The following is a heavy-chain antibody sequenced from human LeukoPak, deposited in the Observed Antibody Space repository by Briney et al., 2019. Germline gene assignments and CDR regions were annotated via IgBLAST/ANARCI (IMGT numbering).Heavy chain of an antibody. CDR3: ARGETSSYDY. D-gene: IGHD2-2*01. CDR1: GFTVSINY. Sequence: GGSLRLSCAASGFTVSINYMSWVRQAPGKGLEWVSVIYSGGNTYYADSVKGRFTISRDNSKNTVYPQMNSLRAEDTAVYYCARGETSSYDYWGQGTLVTVSS. J-gene: IGHJ4*02. CDR2: IYSGGNT. V-gene: IGHV3-53*01.